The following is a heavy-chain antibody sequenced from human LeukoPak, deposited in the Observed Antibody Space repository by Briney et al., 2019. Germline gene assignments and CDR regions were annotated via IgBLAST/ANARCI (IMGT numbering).Heavy chain of an antibody. D-gene: IGHD6-19*01. V-gene: IGHV3-21*01. CDR2: ISSSSSYI. J-gene: IGHJ4*02. CDR3: ARLNSSGWYGFDY. CDR1: GFTFSSYS. Sequence: GRSLRLSCAASGFTFSSYSMNWVRQAPGKGLEWVSSISSSSSYIYYADSVKGRFTISRDNAKNSLYLQMNSLRAEDTAVYYCARLNSSGWYGFDYWGQGTLVTVSS.